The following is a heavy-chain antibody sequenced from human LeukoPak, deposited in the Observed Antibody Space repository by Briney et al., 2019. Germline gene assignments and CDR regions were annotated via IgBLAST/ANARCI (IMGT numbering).Heavy chain of an antibody. CDR1: GYSINSGYY. CDR3: ARLKSFSGYFGVCDI. V-gene: IGHV4-38-2*01. CDR2: IYHSGTT. D-gene: IGHD4-17*01. Sequence: SETLSLTCAVSGYSINSGYYWGWIRQPPGKGLEWIGSIYHSGTTYYNPSLKSRVTISVDTSKNQFSLKLSSVTAADTAVYYCARLKSFSGYFGVCDIWGQGTMVTVSS. J-gene: IGHJ3*02.